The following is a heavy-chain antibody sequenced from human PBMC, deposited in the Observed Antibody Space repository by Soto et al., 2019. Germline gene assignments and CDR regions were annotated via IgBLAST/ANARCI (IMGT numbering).Heavy chain of an antibody. D-gene: IGHD3-22*01. J-gene: IGHJ6*02. CDR2: INHSGST. CDR1: GGSFSGYY. V-gene: IGHV4-34*01. CDR3: ARLRIYDSSGYYYYYYYYGMDV. Sequence: QVQLQQWGAGLLKPSETLSLTCAVYGGSFSGYYWSWIRQPPGKGLEWIGEINHSGSTNYNPSLKRRVTISVDTSKNQFSLKLSFVTAADTAVYYCARLRIYDSSGYYYYYYYYGMDVWGQGTTVTVSS.